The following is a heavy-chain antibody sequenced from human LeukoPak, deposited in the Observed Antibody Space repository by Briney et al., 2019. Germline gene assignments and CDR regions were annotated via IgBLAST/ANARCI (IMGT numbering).Heavy chain of an antibody. Sequence: PSETLSLTCAVYGGSFSGYYWSWIRQPPGKGLEWISEINHSGSTNYNPYPKRRVTTSVDTSKNQCSLKLSSVTAAETAVYYCVRGKNYYAWKLSYGMDVWGQGTTVTVSS. CDR2: INHSGST. J-gene: IGHJ6*02. CDR3: VRGKNYYAWKLSYGMDV. CDR1: GGSFSGYY. V-gene: IGHV4-34*01. D-gene: IGHD3-22*01.